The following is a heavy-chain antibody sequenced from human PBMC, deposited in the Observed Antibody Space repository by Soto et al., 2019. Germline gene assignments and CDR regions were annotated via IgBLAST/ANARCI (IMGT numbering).Heavy chain of an antibody. CDR3: VRGGGGSGNGKIDS. CDR1: GGSISNYY. D-gene: IGHD5-18*01. CDR2: IYYIGTT. V-gene: IGHV4-59*01. Sequence: SETLSLTCTVSGGSISNYYWSWIRQSPGKGLEWIGYIYYIGTTNYNPSLKSRVTISRDTSKNQFSLKLGSVTAADTAVYFCVRGGGGSGNGKIDSWGQGKLVTVSS. J-gene: IGHJ4*02.